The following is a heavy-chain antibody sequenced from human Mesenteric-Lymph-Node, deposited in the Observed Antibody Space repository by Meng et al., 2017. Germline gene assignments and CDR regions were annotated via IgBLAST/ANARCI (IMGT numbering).Heavy chain of an antibody. V-gene: IGHV3-66*01. CDR3: VVVPGNIPYYYAMDV. J-gene: IGHJ6*02. Sequence: ETLSLTCEASGFSVRSNYMGWVRQAPGKGLEWVSIIYSGDRTNHADSVKGRFTVSRDNARNSLYLQMNGLRAEDSAVYYCVVVPGNIPYYYAMDVWGQGATVTVSS. D-gene: IGHD2-2*01. CDR2: IYSGDRT. CDR1: GFSVRSNY.